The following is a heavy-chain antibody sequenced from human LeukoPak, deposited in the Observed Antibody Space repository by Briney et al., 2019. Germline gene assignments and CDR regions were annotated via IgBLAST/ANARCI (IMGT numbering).Heavy chain of an antibody. CDR2: IIPILGIA. V-gene: IGHV1-69*04. Sequence: ASVKVSCKASGGTFSSYTISWVRQAPGQGLEWMGRIIPILGIAKYAQKFQGRVTITADKSTSTAYMELSSLRSEDTAVYYCARDLEGYYDSSGYYPFDYWGQGTLVTVSS. CDR3: ARDLEGYYDSSGYYPFDY. D-gene: IGHD3-22*01. J-gene: IGHJ4*02. CDR1: GGTFSSYT.